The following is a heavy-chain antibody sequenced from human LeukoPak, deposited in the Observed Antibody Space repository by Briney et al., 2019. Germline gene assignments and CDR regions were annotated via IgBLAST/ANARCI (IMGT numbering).Heavy chain of an antibody. Sequence: SETLSLTCTVSGGSISSSSYYWGWIRQPPGKGLEWIVSIYYSGNTYYSPSLKSRVTISVDTSKNQFSLKLSSVTAADTAVYYCARQSKGIIVITDFQHWGQGTLVTVSS. CDR3: ARQSKGIIVITDFQH. J-gene: IGHJ1*01. D-gene: IGHD3-22*01. CDR2: IYYSGNT. V-gene: IGHV4-39*01. CDR1: GGSISSSSYY.